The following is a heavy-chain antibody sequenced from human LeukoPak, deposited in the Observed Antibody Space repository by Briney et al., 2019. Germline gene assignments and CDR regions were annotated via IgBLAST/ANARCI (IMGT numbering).Heavy chain of an antibody. Sequence: SGTLSLICTVSGGSISSTNYYWGWIRQPPGKGLEWIGSIYYSGSTYYNPSLKSRVTISVDTSKNQFSLKLSSVTAADTAVYYCARHSSGLHAFDIWGQGTMVTVSS. V-gene: IGHV4-39*01. CDR2: IYYSGST. CDR3: ARHSSGLHAFDI. D-gene: IGHD3-10*01. J-gene: IGHJ3*02. CDR1: GGSISSTNYY.